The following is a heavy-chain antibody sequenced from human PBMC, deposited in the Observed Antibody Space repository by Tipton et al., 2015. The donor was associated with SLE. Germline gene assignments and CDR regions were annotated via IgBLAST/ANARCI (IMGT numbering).Heavy chain of an antibody. CDR1: GFPFSRNA. Sequence: SLRLSCAASGFPFSRNARNWVRQAPGKGMEWVSGIYGDGSSTYYADSVRGRLTISRDNSKKTLSLQIHSLRAEDTALYYCALQRGYSYGFDDWGHGTLVTVSS. V-gene: IGHV3-23*03. J-gene: IGHJ4*01. CDR3: ALQRGYSYGFDD. CDR2: IYGDGSST. D-gene: IGHD5-18*01.